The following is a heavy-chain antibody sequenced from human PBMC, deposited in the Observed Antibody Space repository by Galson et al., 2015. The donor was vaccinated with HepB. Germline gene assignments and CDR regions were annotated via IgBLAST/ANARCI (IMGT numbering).Heavy chain of an antibody. J-gene: IGHJ4*02. CDR3: VRDRIPGMTTVTPPYFDY. CDR1: GYTFTSYG. D-gene: IGHD4-17*01. CDR2: ISAYNGNT. V-gene: IGHV1-18*04. Sequence: SVKVSCKASGYTFTSYGISWVRQAPGQGLEWMGWISAYNGNTNYAQKLQGRVTMTTDTSTSTAYMELRSLRSDDTAVYYCVRDRIPGMTTVTPPYFDYWGQGTLVTVSS.